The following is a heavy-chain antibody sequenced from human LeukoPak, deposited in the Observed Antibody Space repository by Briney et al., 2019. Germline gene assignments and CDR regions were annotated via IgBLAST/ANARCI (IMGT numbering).Heavy chain of an antibody. D-gene: IGHD2-8*02. Sequence: GGSLRLSCAASGFTFSAYAMHWVRQAPGKGLEWGALISYDGSDKYYAGSVKGRFTISRDNSKNTLYLQMNSLRADDTAVYYCAKSLRGTGLDAIDIGGQGTMVTVSS. V-gene: IGHV3-30*18. CDR1: GFTFSAYA. CDR3: AKSLRGTGLDAIDI. J-gene: IGHJ3*02. CDR2: ISYDGSDK.